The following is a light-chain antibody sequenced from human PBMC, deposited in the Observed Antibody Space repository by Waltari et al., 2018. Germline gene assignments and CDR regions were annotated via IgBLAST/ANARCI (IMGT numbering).Light chain of an antibody. CDR3: STWDNSLKTYI. J-gene: IGLJ1*01. CDR1: SKDVGNQG. CDR2: RDN. Sequence: QAGLTQPPSVSRALRQTATLTCTGNSKDVGNQGAAWLQQHQGHPPKLLSYRDNRRPSGISERFSASRSGNTASLTITERQPEDEADYYCSTWDNSLKTYIFGTGTKVTVL. V-gene: IGLV10-54*04.